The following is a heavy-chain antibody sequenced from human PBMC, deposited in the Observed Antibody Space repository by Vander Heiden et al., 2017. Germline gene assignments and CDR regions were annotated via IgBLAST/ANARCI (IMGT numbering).Heavy chain of an antibody. Sequence: QVQLQQWGAGLLKPSETLSLPCAVYGGSFSGYYWSWIRQPPGKGLEWSGEINHSGSTKYNPARKMRVTISVDTSKNQCALKLSSVTAAATDVYYCARGVDRRWGEFSPIDYWGQGTLVTVSS. V-gene: IGHV4-34*01. D-gene: IGHD3-16*02. J-gene: IGHJ4*02. CDR1: GGSFSGYY. CDR3: ARGVDRRWGEFSPIDY. CDR2: INHSGST.